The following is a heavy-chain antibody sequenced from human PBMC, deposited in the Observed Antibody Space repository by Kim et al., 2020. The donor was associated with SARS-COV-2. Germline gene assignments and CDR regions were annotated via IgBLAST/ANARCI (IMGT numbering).Heavy chain of an antibody. CDR2: INSDGSST. CDR1: GFTFSSYW. J-gene: IGHJ6*02. CDR3: ARAFVSVVRGVIMNGYYSYGMDV. V-gene: IGHV3-74*01. Sequence: GGSLRLSCAASGFTFSSYWMHWVRQAPGKGLVWVSRINSDGSSTSYADSVKGRFTISRDNAKNTLYLQMNSLRAEDTAVYYCARAFVSVVRGVIMNGYYSYGMDVWGQGTTVTVSS. D-gene: IGHD3-10*01.